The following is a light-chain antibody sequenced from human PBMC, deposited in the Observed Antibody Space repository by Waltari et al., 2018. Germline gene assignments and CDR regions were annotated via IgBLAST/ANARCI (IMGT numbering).Light chain of an antibody. CDR3: QVWDGSTDHYV. Sequence: SYVLTQPPVLSVARGTTARIPCGGNNTRTKIVHWYQHKPGQAAVLLIYSDTDRPSGIPERFTGSKSGTTATLTISTVEAGDEADYYCQVWDGSTDHYVFGSGTKVTV. CDR2: SDT. J-gene: IGLJ1*01. V-gene: IGLV3-21*04. CDR1: NTRTKI.